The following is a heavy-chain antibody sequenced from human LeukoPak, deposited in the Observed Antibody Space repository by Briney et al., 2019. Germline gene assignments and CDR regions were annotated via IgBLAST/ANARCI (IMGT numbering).Heavy chain of an antibody. CDR2: IYYSGST. V-gene: IGHV4-31*03. CDR1: GGSTSRSGYY. CDR3: ARDLRSSSSSGINYYGMDV. D-gene: IGHD6-6*01. J-gene: IGHJ6*02. Sequence: SETLSLTCTVSGGSTSRSGYYWSWIRQHPGKGLEWIGYIYYSGSTYYNPSLKSRVTISVDTSKNQFSLKLSSVTAADTAVYYCARDLRSSSSSGINYYGMDVWGQGTTVTVSS.